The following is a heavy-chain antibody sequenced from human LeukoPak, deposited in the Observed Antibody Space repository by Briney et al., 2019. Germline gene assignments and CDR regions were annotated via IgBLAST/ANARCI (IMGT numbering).Heavy chain of an antibody. CDR1: GFTFSSYE. V-gene: IGHV3-74*01. D-gene: IGHD3-22*01. CDR2: INDDGSAT. Sequence: GGSLRLSCAASGFTFSSYEMNWVRQAPGKGLVWVSRINDDGSATFYADSVKGRFTISRDNAKNTLFLQMSSLRAEDTAVYYCARDLGQYYDTSDNWFDPWGQGTLVTVSS. CDR3: ARDLGQYYDTSDNWFDP. J-gene: IGHJ5*02.